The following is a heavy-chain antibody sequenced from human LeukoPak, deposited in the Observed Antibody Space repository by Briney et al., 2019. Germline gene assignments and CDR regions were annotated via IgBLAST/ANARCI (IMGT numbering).Heavy chain of an antibody. CDR1: GYTFTGYY. Sequence: ASVKVSCKASGYTFTGYYMHWVRQAPGQGLEWMGIINPSGGSTSYAQKFQGRVTMTRDTSTSTVYMELSSLRSEDTAVYYCARAYRGYSYGYEGYYFDYWGQGTLVTVSS. D-gene: IGHD5-18*01. CDR2: INPSGGST. J-gene: IGHJ4*02. V-gene: IGHV1-46*03. CDR3: ARAYRGYSYGYEGYYFDY.